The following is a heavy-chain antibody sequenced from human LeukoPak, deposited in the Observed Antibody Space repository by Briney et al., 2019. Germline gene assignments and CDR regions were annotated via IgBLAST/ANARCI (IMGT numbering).Heavy chain of an antibody. CDR2: ISSDSTTM. CDR3: ARGTATTGRYFQH. V-gene: IGHV3-48*02. J-gene: IGHJ1*01. CDR1: GFTFSTYI. Sequence: GGSLRLSCVASGFTFSTYIMNWARQAPGKGLEWVSYISSDSTTMNYADSVRGRFIISRDNAKSSLILQMNSLRDEDTAGYYCARGTATTGRYFQHCGPGTLVTVSS. D-gene: IGHD1-1*01.